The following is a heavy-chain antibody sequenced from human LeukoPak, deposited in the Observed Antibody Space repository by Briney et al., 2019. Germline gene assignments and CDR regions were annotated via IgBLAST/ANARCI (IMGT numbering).Heavy chain of an antibody. CDR1: GGSISSRSYY. CDR2: IYYSGSP. Sequence: SETVSLTCTVSGGSISSRSYYWGWIPQPPGKGLEWIGNIYYSGSPYENWFLKSRVTISVDTSKNQFSLKMCSVTAADTAVYYCARDSSSWATRFDYWGQGNLVTVSS. J-gene: IGHJ4*02. D-gene: IGHD6-13*01. CDR3: ARDSSSWATRFDY. V-gene: IGHV4-39*02.